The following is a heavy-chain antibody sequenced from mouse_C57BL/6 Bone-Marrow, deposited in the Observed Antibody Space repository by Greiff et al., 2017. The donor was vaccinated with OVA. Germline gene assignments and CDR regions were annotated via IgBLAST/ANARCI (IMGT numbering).Heavy chain of an antibody. CDR1: GYAFSSSW. CDR2: IYPGGGDT. J-gene: IGHJ2*01. CDR3: ARHEDGYYASYFDY. D-gene: IGHD2-3*01. Sequence: VKLQESGPELVKPGASVKISCKASGYAFSSSWMNWVKQRPGKGLEWIGRIYPGGGDTNYNGKFKGKATLTADKSSSTAYMQLSSLTSEDSAVYFCARHEDGYYASYFDYWGQGTTLTVSS. V-gene: IGHV1-82*01.